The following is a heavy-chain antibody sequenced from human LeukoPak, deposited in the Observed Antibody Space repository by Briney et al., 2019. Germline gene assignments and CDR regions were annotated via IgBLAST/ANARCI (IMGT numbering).Heavy chain of an antibody. V-gene: IGHV4-34*01. Sequence: SETLSLTCAVYGASFSDYYWSWVRQPPGKVLEWIGEINHSGSTNYNPSLKSRVTISVDTSKKWFSLKLSSVTAADTAVYYCARRGNYYYYYYMDVWGKGTTVTISS. D-gene: IGHD1-1*01. CDR3: ARRGNYYYYYYMDV. CDR1: GASFSDYY. J-gene: IGHJ6*03. CDR2: INHSGST.